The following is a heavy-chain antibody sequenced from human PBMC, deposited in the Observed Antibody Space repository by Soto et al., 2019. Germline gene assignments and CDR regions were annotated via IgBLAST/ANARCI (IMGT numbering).Heavy chain of an antibody. CDR1: GDSISSYY. D-gene: IGHD5-12*01. CDR2: IYYSGST. CDR3: ARGVATIGP. Sequence: QVQLQESGPRLVKPSETLSLTCTVSGDSISSYYWSWIRQPPGKGLEWIGYIYYSGSTTYNPSLKSRVTISVDTPKNQVSLKLTSVTAADTAVYYCARGVATIGPWGQGTLVTVSS. J-gene: IGHJ5*02. V-gene: IGHV4-59*01.